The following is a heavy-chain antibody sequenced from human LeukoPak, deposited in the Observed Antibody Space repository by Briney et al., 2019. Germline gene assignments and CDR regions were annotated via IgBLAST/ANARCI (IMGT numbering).Heavy chain of an antibody. CDR3: ASNSGYEKGY. J-gene: IGHJ4*02. CDR2: ISSSSSYI. Sequence: GGSLRLSCAASGFTFSSYSMNWVRQAPGKGLEWVSSISSSSSYIYYADSVKGRFTISRDNSKDTLHLQMNSLRAEDTAVYYCASNSGYEKGYWGQGTLATVSS. V-gene: IGHV3-21*06. CDR1: GFTFSSYS. D-gene: IGHD5-12*01.